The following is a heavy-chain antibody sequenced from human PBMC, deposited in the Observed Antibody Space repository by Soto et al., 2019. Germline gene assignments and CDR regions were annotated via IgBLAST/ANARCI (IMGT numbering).Heavy chain of an antibody. Sequence: QVQLQQSGPGLVKSSQTLSLTCAISGDSVSSNSAAWNWIRQSPSRGLEWLGRTYYRSKWYNDYAVSVKSRITINPDTSKNHFSLQLNSVTPEDTAVYYCARARYCSGGTCYIPFDYWGQGTLVTVSS. CDR2: TYYRSKWYN. CDR3: ARARYCSGGTCYIPFDY. J-gene: IGHJ4*02. CDR1: GDSVSSNSAA. D-gene: IGHD2-15*01. V-gene: IGHV6-1*01.